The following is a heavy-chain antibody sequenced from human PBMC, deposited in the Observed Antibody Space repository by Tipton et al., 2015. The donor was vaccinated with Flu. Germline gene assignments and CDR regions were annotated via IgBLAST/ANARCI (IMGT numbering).Heavy chain of an antibody. V-gene: IGHV4-38-2*02. CDR1: GDSLTNGRY. CDR2: IHHRGST. Sequence: TLSLTCTVSGDSLTNGRYWDWVRQPPGKGLEWIGNIHHRGSTHYSPSLKSRVTISMDTSKNQFSLTLISVTAADTAIYYCARDRPYGDFSETLDYWGQGMLATISS. J-gene: IGHJ4*02. D-gene: IGHD4-17*01. CDR3: ARDRPYGDFSETLDY.